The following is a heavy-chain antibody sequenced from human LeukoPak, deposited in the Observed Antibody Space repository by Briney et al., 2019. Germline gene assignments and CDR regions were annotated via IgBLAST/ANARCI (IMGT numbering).Heavy chain of an antibody. CDR1: GGSISSSSYY. Sequence: SETLSLTCTVSGGSISSSSYYWGWIRQPPGKGLEWIGSIYYSGSTNYNPSLKSRVTISVDTSKNQFSLKLSSVTAADTAVYYCARVDNDAFDIWGQGTMVTVSS. V-gene: IGHV4-39*07. CDR2: IYYSGST. CDR3: ARVDNDAFDI. J-gene: IGHJ3*02.